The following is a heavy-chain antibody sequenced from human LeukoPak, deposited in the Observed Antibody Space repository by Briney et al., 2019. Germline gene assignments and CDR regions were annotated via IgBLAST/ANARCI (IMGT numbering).Heavy chain of an antibody. J-gene: IGHJ4*02. CDR3: ARLILIGDIVAAGTSTKPFDY. D-gene: IGHD6-13*01. CDR2: IKQDGSEK. V-gene: IGHV3-7*01. Sequence: GGSLRLSCAASGFTFSSYWMSWVRQAPGKGLEWVANIKQDGSEKYYVDSVKGRFTISRDNAKNSLYLRMNSLRAEDTAVYYCARLILIGDIVAAGTSTKPFDYWGQGTLVTVSS. CDR1: GFTFSSYW.